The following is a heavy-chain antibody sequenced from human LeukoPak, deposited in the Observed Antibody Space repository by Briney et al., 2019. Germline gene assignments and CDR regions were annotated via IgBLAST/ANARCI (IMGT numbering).Heavy chain of an antibody. V-gene: IGHV3-30*18. Sequence: GGSLRLSCAASGFTFSSYGMHWVRQAPGKGLEWVAVISYDGSNKYYADSVKGRFTISRDNSKNTLYLQMNSLRAEDTAVYYCAKGHFASSSFFDYWGQGTLVTVSS. CDR1: GFTFSSYG. CDR3: AKGHFASSSFFDY. CDR2: ISYDGSNK. J-gene: IGHJ4*02. D-gene: IGHD6-6*01.